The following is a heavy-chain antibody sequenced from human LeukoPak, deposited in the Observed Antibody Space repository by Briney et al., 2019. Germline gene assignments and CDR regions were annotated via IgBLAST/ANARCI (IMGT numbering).Heavy chain of an antibody. D-gene: IGHD2-2*02. CDR3: AKEAIRYFDY. Sequence: GGSLRLSCAASGFTFSSYGMHWVRQAPGKGLEWVAFIRYDGNIKYYADSVKGRFTISRDNSKNTLYLQMNSLRAEDTAVYYCAKEAIRYFDYWGQGTLVTVSS. CDR2: IRYDGNIK. CDR1: GFTFSSYG. J-gene: IGHJ4*02. V-gene: IGHV3-30*02.